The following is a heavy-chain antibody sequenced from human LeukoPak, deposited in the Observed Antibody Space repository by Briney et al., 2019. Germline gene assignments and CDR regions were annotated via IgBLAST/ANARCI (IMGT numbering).Heavy chain of an antibody. CDR2: IYYSGST. Sequence: SETLSLTCTVSGGSISSYYWGWIRQPPGKGLEWIGSIYYSGSTYYNPSLKSRVTIPVDTSKNQFSLKLSSVTAADTAVYYCARHSYGIHYYMDVWGKGTTVTVSS. CDR1: GGSISSYY. D-gene: IGHD3-9*01. CDR3: ARHSYGIHYYMDV. V-gene: IGHV4-39*01. J-gene: IGHJ6*03.